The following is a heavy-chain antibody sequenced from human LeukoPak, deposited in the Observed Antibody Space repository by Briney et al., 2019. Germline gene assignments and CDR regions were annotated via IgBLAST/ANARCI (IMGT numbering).Heavy chain of an antibody. J-gene: IGHJ4*02. D-gene: IGHD6-19*01. CDR2: IYSGGST. V-gene: IGHV3-53*01. Sequence: PGGSLRLSCADSGFTVSSNYMSWVRQAPGKGLEWVSVIYSGGSTYYADSVKGRFTISRDNSKNTLYLQMNSLRAEDTAVYYCARDSDSSGWYTFDYWGQGTLVTVSS. CDR3: ARDSDSSGWYTFDY. CDR1: GFTVSSNY.